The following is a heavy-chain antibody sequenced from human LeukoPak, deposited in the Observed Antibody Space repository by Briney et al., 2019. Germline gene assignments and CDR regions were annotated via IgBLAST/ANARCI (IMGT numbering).Heavy chain of an antibody. CDR2: IYYSGST. Sequence: KPSETLSLTCTVSGGSISSYYWSWIRQPPGKGLEWIGSIYYSGSTYYNPSLKSRVTISVDTSKNQFSLKLSSVTAADTAVYYCARQDEAGTLDYWGQGTLVTVSS. D-gene: IGHD6-19*01. CDR3: ARQDEAGTLDY. CDR1: GGSISSYY. J-gene: IGHJ4*02. V-gene: IGHV4-39*01.